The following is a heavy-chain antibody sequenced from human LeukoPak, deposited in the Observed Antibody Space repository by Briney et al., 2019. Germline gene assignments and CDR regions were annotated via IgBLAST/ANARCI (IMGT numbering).Heavy chain of an antibody. J-gene: IGHJ3*02. V-gene: IGHV1-69*05. CDR3: ARGESHPDAFDI. CDR1: GGTVSSYA. CDR2: IIPLFGTT. Sequence: SVKVPCKASGGTVSSYAISWLRQAPGQGLEWMGGIIPLFGTTHFAPKFQGRVTITTDESTSTAYMDLSSLRSEDTAVYYCARGESHPDAFDIWGQGTMVTVSS.